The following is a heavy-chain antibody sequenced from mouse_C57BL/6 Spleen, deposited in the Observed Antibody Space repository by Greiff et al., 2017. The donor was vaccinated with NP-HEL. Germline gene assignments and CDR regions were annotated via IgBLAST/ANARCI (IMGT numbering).Heavy chain of an antibody. CDR2: INPSSGYT. Sequence: VQGVESGAELAKPGASVKLSCKASGYTFTSYWMHWVKQRPGQGLAWIGYINPSSGYTKYNQKFKDKATLTADKSSSTAYMQLSSLTYADSAVYYCARDPLYGSSYYAMDYWGQGTSVTVSS. CDR3: ARDPLYGSSYYAMDY. V-gene: IGHV1-7*01. CDR1: GYTFTSYW. J-gene: IGHJ4*01. D-gene: IGHD1-1*01.